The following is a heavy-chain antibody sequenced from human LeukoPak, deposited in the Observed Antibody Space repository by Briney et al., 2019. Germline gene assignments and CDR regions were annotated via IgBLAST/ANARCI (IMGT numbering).Heavy chain of an antibody. CDR1: GGSISSGDYY. Sequence: SETLSLTCAVSGGSISSGDYYWSWIRQPPGKGLEWIGYIYYSGSTYYNPSLKSRVTISVDTSKNQFSLKLSSVTAADTAVYYCARVYYYDNSGYGKDYFDYWGQGTLVTVSS. J-gene: IGHJ4*02. D-gene: IGHD3-22*01. CDR2: IYYSGST. V-gene: IGHV4-30-4*01. CDR3: ARVYYYDNSGYGKDYFDY.